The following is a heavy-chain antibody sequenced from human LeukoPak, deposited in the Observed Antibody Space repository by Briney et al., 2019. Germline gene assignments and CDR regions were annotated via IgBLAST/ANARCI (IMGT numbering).Heavy chain of an antibody. V-gene: IGHV5-51*01. CDR2: IYPGDSDT. CDR3: ARHTFGRYSNRWSPTDY. J-gene: IGHJ4*02. CDR1: GYSFATYW. Sequence: GESLKISCKGSGYSFATYWIGWVRQMPGKGLEWMGIIYPGDSDTRCSPSFQGQVTISADESISTAYLQWTSLKASDTAMYYCARHTFGRYSNRWSPTDYWGQGALVTVSS. D-gene: IGHD6-13*01.